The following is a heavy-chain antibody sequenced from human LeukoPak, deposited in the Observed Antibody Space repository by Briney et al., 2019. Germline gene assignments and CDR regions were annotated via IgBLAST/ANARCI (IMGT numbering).Heavy chain of an antibody. CDR1: GFTFSDYN. D-gene: IGHD1-26*01. J-gene: IGHJ6*03. Sequence: RSGGSLRLSCAASGFTFSDYNMRWMRQAPGKGLEWVSSISRSGSTKYYADYVKGRFTISRDNAKNSLFLQMNSLRAEDTAVYFCARATWDPNYYYYMDVWGKGTTVTISS. CDR2: ISRSGSTK. CDR3: ARATWDPNYYYYMDV. V-gene: IGHV3-11*04.